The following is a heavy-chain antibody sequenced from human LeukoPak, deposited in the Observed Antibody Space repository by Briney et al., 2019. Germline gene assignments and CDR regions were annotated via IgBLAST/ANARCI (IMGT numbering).Heavy chain of an antibody. D-gene: IGHD3-22*01. J-gene: IGHJ5*02. CDR2: MSYSGST. CDR3: ARMPGYYDSSGYYVAATWFDP. V-gene: IGHV4-39*07. Sequence: SETLSLTCTVSGSSISSSTYYRGWIRQPPGKGLEWIGSMSYSGSTYYNPSLKSRVTVSVDTSKNQFSLRLSSVTAADTAVYYCARMPGYYDSSGYYVAATWFDPWGQGTLVTVSS. CDR1: GSSISSSTYY.